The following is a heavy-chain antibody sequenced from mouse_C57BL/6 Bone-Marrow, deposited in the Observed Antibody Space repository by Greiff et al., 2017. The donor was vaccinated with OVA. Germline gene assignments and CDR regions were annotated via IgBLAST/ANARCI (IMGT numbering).Heavy chain of an antibody. V-gene: IGHV1-55*01. D-gene: IGHD1-1*01. CDR2: IYPGSDST. CDR1: GYTFTSYW. J-gene: IGHJ3*01. CDR3: AREGYYYGSSAWFAY. Sequence: QVQLQQSGAELVKPGASVKMSCKASGYTFTSYWITWVKQRPGQGLEWIGDIYPGSDSTNYNEKFKSKATLTVDTSSSTAYMQLSSLTSEDSAVYYCAREGYYYGSSAWFAYWGQGTLVTVSA.